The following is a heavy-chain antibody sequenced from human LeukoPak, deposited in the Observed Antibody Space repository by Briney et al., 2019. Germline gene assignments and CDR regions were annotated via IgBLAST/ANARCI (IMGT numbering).Heavy chain of an antibody. Sequence: ASVKVSCKASGYTFTSYGISWVRQAPGQGLEWMGWVSAYNGNTNYAQKLQGRVTMTTDTSTSTACMELRSLRSDDTAVYYCARVPPDYGQGDWGQGTLVTVSS. V-gene: IGHV1-18*04. CDR2: VSAYNGNT. CDR1: GYTFTSYG. J-gene: IGHJ4*02. D-gene: IGHD4-17*01. CDR3: ARVPPDYGQGD.